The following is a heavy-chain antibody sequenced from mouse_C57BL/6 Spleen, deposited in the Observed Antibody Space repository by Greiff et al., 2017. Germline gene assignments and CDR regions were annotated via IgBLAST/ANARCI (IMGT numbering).Heavy chain of an antibody. J-gene: IGHJ1*03. CDR3: ARDYGSSYVNWYFDV. CDR1: GYSITSGYY. D-gene: IGHD1-1*01. CDR2: ISYDGSN. V-gene: IGHV3-6*01. Sequence: EVQLQESGPGLVKPSQSLSLTCSVTGYSITSGYYWNWIRQFPGNKLEWMGYISYDGSNNYNPSLKNRISITRDTSKNQFFLKLNSVTTEDTAKYYCARDYGSSYVNWYFDVWGTGTTVTVSS.